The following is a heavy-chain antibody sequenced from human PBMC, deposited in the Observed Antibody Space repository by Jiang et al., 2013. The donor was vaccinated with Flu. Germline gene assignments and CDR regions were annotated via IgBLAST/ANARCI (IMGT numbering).Heavy chain of an antibody. CDR3: ARGGWRGYDYPXGLD. CDR1: GYTFTSYY. CDR2: INPSGGST. V-gene: IGHV1-46*03. D-gene: IGHD5-12*01. Sequence: AEVKKPGASVKVSCKASGYTFTSYYMHWVRQAPGQGLEWMGIINPSGGSTSYAQKFQGRVTMTRDTSTSTVYMELSSLRSEDTAVYYCARGGWRGYDYPXGLDWGQGTLVTVSS. J-gene: IGHJ4*02.